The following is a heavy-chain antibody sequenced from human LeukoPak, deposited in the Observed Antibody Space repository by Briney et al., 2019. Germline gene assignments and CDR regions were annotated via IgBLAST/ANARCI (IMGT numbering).Heavy chain of an antibody. J-gene: IGHJ4*02. CDR1: GFTFISYW. V-gene: IGHV3-74*01. D-gene: IGHD3-22*01. CDR2: INSDGSSI. CDR3: VRGPGEPIVVVGIDY. Sequence: GGSLRLSCAASGFTFISYWMNWVRQATGKGLVWVSRINSDGSSISYADSVKGRFAISRDNAKSTVYLQMKSLRDEDTAFYYCVRGPGEPIVVVGIDYWGQGTLVTVSS.